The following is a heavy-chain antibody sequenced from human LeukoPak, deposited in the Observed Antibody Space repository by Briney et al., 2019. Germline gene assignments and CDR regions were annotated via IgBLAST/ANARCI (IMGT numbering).Heavy chain of an antibody. V-gene: IGHV3-30*02. CDR1: GFTFSNYG. J-gene: IGHJ4*02. Sequence: GGSLRLSCAASGFTFSNYGIHWVRQAPGKGLEWVAFIYYDGSSKYYADSVKGRFTISRDNSKNTVYLQMNSLRGEDTAVYYCRDPFDYWGQGTLVTVSS. CDR3: RDPFDY. CDR2: IYYDGSSK.